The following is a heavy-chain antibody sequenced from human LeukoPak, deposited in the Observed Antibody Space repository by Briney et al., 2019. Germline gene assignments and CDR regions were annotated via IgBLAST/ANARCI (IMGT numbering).Heavy chain of an antibody. CDR3: ARERHYYDRWGAFDI. Sequence: GGSLRLSCAASGFTFSSYSMNWVRQAPGKGLEWVSSISSSSSYIYYADSVKGRFTISRDNAKNSLYLQMNSLRAEDTAVYYCARERHYYDRWGAFDIWGQGTMVTVSS. V-gene: IGHV3-21*01. J-gene: IGHJ3*02. CDR2: ISSSSSYI. D-gene: IGHD3-22*01. CDR1: GFTFSSYS.